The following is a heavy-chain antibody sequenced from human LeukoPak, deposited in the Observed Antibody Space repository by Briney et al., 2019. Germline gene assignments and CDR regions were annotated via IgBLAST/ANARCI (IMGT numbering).Heavy chain of an antibody. CDR2: MNPNSGNT. D-gene: IGHD2-15*01. J-gene: IGHJ4*02. V-gene: IGHV1-8*03. CDR1: GYTFTSYD. CDR3: ARGRAKRCSGGICYFDY. Sequence: EASVKVSCKASGYTFTSYDINWVRQATGQGLEWMGWMNPNSGNTGYAQKFQGRVTITRNTSISTAYMELSSLRSEDTAVYYCARGRAKRCSGGICYFDYWGQGTLVTVSS.